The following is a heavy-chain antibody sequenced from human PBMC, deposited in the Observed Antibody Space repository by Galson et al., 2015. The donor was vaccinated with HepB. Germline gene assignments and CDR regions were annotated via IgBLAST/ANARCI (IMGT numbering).Heavy chain of an antibody. CDR1: GFTFDDYT. V-gene: IGHV3-43*01. D-gene: IGHD3-22*01. CDR3: AKDMGYYDSSGYYDAFDI. CDR2: ISWDGGST. Sequence: SLRLSCAASGFTFDDYTMHWVRQAPGKGLEWVSLISWDGGSTYYADSVKGRFTISRDNSKNSLYLQMNSLRTEDTALYYCAKDMGYYDSSGYYDAFDIWGQGTMVTVSS. J-gene: IGHJ3*02.